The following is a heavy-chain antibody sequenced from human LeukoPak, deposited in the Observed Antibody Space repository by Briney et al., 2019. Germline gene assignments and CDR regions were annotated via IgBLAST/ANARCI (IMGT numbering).Heavy chain of an antibody. J-gene: IGHJ5*02. D-gene: IGHD6-19*01. CDR3: ARGWQWLVMGDWFDP. V-gene: IGHV1-2*02. CDR2: INPNSGGT. CDR1: GYTFTGYY. Sequence: ASVKVSCKASGYTFTGYYMHWVRQAPGQGLEWMGWINPNSGGTNYAQKFQGRVTMTRDTSISTAYMELSRLRSDDTAVYYCARGWQWLVMGDWFDPRGQGTLVTVSS.